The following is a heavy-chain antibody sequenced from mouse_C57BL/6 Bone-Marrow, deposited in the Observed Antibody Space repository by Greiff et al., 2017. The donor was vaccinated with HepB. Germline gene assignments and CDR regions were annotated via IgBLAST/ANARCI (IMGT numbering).Heavy chain of an antibody. CDR1: GFSLSTSGMG. CDR3: ARRGGYSNCVGYFDV. Sequence: QVTLKVSGPGILQSSQTPSLTCSFSGFSLSTSGMGVSWIRQPSGKGLEWLAHIHWDDDKRYNPSLKSRLTISKDTSRNQVFLKITSVDTADAATYYCARRGGYSNCVGYFDVWGTGTAVTVSS. J-gene: IGHJ1*03. D-gene: IGHD2-5*01. CDR2: IHWDDDK. V-gene: IGHV8-12*01.